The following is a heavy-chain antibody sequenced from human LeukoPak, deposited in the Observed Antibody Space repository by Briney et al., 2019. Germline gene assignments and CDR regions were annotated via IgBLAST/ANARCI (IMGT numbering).Heavy chain of an antibody. CDR1: GASIRSSNYF. CDR2: IFHSGIT. Sequence: SGTLSLTCTVSGASIRSSNYFWGWIRQAPGKGLEWIGNIFHSGITTYNPSLKSRVTISVDTSKNQFSLKLSSVTAADTAVYYCASSDMFRVFYFDYWGQGIQVTVSS. D-gene: IGHD3-10*02. V-gene: IGHV4-39*01. J-gene: IGHJ4*02. CDR3: ASSDMFRVFYFDY.